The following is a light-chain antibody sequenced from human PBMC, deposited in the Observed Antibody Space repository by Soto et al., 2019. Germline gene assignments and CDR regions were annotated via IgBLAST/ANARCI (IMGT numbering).Light chain of an antibody. J-gene: IGKJ4*01. Sequence: EFVLTQSPGTLSLSPGERATLSCRASQSVSSNLAWYQQKPGQAPRLLIYDASSRATGIPDRFSGSGSGTDFTLTISRLEPEDFAVYYCQQYGSSPLTFGGGTKVDIK. CDR2: DAS. CDR1: QSVSSN. CDR3: QQYGSSPLT. V-gene: IGKV3-20*01.